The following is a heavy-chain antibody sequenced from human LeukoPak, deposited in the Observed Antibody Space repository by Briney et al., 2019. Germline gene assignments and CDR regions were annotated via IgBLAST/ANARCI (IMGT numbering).Heavy chain of an antibody. J-gene: IGHJ4*02. Sequence: SGGSLRLSCAASGLTFSGNWLHWVRQAPGKGLVWVSRLSTDGRSTSYADSVKGRFTISRDNAKNTLYLQMNSLSAEDTAVYYRATGTGVAGKDWGQGTLVTVPS. CDR1: GLTFSGNW. CDR2: LSTDGRST. CDR3: ATGTGVAGKD. D-gene: IGHD6-19*01. V-gene: IGHV3-74*01.